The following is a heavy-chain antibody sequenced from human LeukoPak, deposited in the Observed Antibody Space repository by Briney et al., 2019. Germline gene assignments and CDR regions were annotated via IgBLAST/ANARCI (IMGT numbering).Heavy chain of an antibody. D-gene: IGHD3/OR15-3a*01. V-gene: IGHV4-59*01. CDR3: ARDRREGLGYDAFDI. J-gene: IGHJ3*02. CDR1: GGSISSYY. CDR2: IYYSGST. Sequence: SETLSLTCTVSGGSISSYYWSSIRQPPGKGLEWIGYIYYSGSTNYNPSLKSRVTISVDTSKNQFSLKLSSVTAADTAVYYCARDRREGLGYDAFDIWGQGTMVTVSS.